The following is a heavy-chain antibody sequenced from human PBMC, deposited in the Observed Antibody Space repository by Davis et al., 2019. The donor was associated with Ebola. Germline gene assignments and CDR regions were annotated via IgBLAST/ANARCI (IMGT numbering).Heavy chain of an antibody. D-gene: IGHD3-22*01. V-gene: IGHV1-69*13. CDR1: GYTFTSYG. J-gene: IGHJ4*02. Sequence: SVKVSCKASGYTFTSYGISWVRQAPGQGLEWMGGIIPIFGTANYAQKFQGRVTITADESTSTAYMELSSLRSEDTAVYYCARIVGYYDSSGSLDYWGQGTLVTVSS. CDR3: ARIVGYYDSSGSLDY. CDR2: IIPIFGTA.